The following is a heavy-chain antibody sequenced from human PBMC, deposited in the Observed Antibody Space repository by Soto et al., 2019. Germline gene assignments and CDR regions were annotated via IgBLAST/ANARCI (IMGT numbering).Heavy chain of an antibody. CDR1: AGSIRSGDYY. D-gene: IGHD7-27*01. V-gene: IGHV4-30-4*01. Sequence: QVQLQESGPGLVKPSQTLSLTCTVSAGSIRSGDYYWTWIRQPPGKGLEWIGYIDHSGCAYYNPSLKSRATISIDTSNNQFSLKMTSVTAADTAVYYCAGELGTFYFDHWGQGTLVTVSS. CDR2: IDHSGCA. J-gene: IGHJ4*02. CDR3: AGELGTFYFDH.